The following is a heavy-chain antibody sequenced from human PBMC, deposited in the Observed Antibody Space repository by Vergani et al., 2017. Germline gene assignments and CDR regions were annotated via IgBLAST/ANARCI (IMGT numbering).Heavy chain of an antibody. CDR2: IYPGDSDT. D-gene: IGHD2-21*01. CDR3: TRHXPCGDGACLHFDH. Sequence: EVQLVQSGAEVKKPGESLKISCKGSGYSFSDYWIAWVRQMPGKGLEWMGIIYPGDSDTRYSPSFQGQVTISVDKSISTAYLQWSSLKASDTAIYYCTRHXPCGDGACLHFDHWGQGTQVTVSS. CDR1: GYSFSDYW. J-gene: IGHJ4*02. V-gene: IGHV5-51*01.